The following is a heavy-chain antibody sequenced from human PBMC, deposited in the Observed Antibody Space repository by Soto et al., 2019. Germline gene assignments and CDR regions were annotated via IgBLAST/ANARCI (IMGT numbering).Heavy chain of an antibody. Sequence: QVQLQESGPGLVKPSQTLSLTCTLSGGSISSEGYYWTWIRQHPGKGLEWIGDFYYSGTTSYNPSLNSRLTISVDTSNNQFSLRLSSVTAADTAMYYCARRHDILTGSDSFDVWGRGTMVTVSS. CDR1: GGSISSEGYY. J-gene: IGHJ3*01. CDR3: ARRHDILTGSDSFDV. CDR2: FYYSGTT. D-gene: IGHD3-9*01. V-gene: IGHV4-31*03.